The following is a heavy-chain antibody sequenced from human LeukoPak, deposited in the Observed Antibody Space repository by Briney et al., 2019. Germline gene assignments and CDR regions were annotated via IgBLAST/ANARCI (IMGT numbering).Heavy chain of an antibody. Sequence: ASLKVSCKASGYTFTSQYMHWVRQAPGQGLEWVGIINPNGGSTRYAQKFQGRVTVTRDTSTSTVYMELSSLRSEDTAVYYCARGAWRYGDYWGQGTLVTISS. CDR3: ARGAWRYGDY. CDR2: INPNGGST. D-gene: IGHD1-1*01. CDR1: GYTFTSQY. J-gene: IGHJ4*02. V-gene: IGHV1-46*01.